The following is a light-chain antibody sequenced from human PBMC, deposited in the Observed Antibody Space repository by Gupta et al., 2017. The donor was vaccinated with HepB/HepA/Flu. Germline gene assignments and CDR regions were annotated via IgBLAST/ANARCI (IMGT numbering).Light chain of an antibody. J-gene: IGLJ2*01. V-gene: IGLV2-8*01. CDR1: SSDVGRYNY. CDR3: SSFAGSNNLV. Sequence: QSALTQPPSASGSPGQSVTISCTGTSSDVGRYNYVSWYQQHPGKAPKLMIYDVTKRPSGVPDRFSGSKSGNTASLTVSGHQAEDEADYYCSSFAGSNNLVFGGGTKLTVL. CDR2: DVT.